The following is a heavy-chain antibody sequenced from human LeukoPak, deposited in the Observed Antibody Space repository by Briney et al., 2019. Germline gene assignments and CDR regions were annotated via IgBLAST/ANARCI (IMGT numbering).Heavy chain of an antibody. CDR3: AREMDYGDGVDY. Sequence: GGSLRLSCAASGFTFSDYYMSWIRQAPGKGLEWVSYISSIGTTIYYAESVKGRFTISRDNAKNSLYLQMNSLRAEDTAVYYCAREMDYGDGVDYWGQGTLVTDSS. CDR1: GFTFSDYY. J-gene: IGHJ4*02. V-gene: IGHV3-11*04. CDR2: ISSIGTTI. D-gene: IGHD4-17*01.